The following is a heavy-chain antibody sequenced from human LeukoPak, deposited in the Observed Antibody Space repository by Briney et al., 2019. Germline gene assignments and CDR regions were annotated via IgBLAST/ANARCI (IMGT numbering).Heavy chain of an antibody. V-gene: IGHV5-51*01. J-gene: IGHJ4*02. CDR2: ISPGDSDT. CDR3: ARRYSSGLYDYFDY. D-gene: IGHD6-19*01. Sequence: GESLKISCKGSGYIFTTYWIGWVRQMPGNGPEWMGIISPGDSDTRYSPSFQGQVTISADKSITTSYLQWSSLKASDTAMYYCARRYSSGLYDYFDYWGQGTLVTVSS. CDR1: GYIFTTYW.